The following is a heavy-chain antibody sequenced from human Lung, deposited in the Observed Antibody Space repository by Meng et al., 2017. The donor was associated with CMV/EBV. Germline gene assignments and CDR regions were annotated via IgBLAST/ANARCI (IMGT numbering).Heavy chain of an antibody. V-gene: IGHV4-39*06. CDR3: ARDTRRYGDFFDY. Sequence: RLQLQESGPGLVKPSETLSLPCTVSGGSISSSSYYWGWIRQPPGKGLEWIGSIYYSGSTYYNPSLKSRVTISVDTSKNQFSLKLSSVTAADTAVYYCARDTRRYGDFFDYWGQGTLVTVSS. J-gene: IGHJ4*02. D-gene: IGHD4-17*01. CDR1: GGSISSSSYY. CDR2: IYYSGST.